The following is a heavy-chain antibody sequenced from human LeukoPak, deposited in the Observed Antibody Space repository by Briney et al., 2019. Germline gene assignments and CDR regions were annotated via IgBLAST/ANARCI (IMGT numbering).Heavy chain of an antibody. CDR1: GGSFSGYY. Sequence: SETLSLTCAVYGGSFSGYYWSWIRQPPGKGLEWIGEINHSGSTNYNPSLKSRVTISVDTSKNQFSLKLSSVTAADTAVYYCARVSVWFGEGPPVGPRGYNDYWGQGTLVTVSS. V-gene: IGHV4-34*01. CDR3: ARVSVWFGEGPPVGPRGYNDY. J-gene: IGHJ4*02. CDR2: INHSGST. D-gene: IGHD3-10*01.